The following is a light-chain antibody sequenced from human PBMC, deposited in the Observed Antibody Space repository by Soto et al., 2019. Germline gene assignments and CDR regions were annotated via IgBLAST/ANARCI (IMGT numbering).Light chain of an antibody. V-gene: IGLV2-14*01. J-gene: IGLJ2*01. CDR1: SSDVGASNS. CDR2: DVR. CDR3: SSYISASSLV. Sequence: QPVLTQPASVSGSPGQSITITCTGTSSDVGASNSVSWYQQHPGKAPKLMIYDVRYRPSGISNRFSASKSGNTASLTISGLQPEDEAYYYCSSYISASSLVFGGGTKLTVL.